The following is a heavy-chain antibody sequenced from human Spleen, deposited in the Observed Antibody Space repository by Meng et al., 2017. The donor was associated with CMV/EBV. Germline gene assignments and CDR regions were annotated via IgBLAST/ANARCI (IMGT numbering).Heavy chain of an antibody. CDR3: ARRGLWGNWFDP. J-gene: IGHJ5*02. CDR2: MNPKSGNT. D-gene: IGHD3-16*01. CDR1: GYTFTNFE. Sequence: CKDSGYTFTNFEINWVRQATGQGLEWMGWMNPKSGNTGFARKFQGRVTMTRDTSIFTAYMELRSLRSEDSAVYYCARRGLWGNWFDPWGQGTLVTVSS. V-gene: IGHV1-8*01.